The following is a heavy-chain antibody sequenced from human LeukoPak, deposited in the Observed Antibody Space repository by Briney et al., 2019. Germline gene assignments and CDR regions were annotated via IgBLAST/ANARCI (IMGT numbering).Heavy chain of an antibody. CDR1: GFTFSDYY. D-gene: IGHD3-22*01. J-gene: IGHJ4*02. V-gene: IGHV3-11*04. CDR2: ISSSGSII. CDR3: ARVGYDSSGRFDY. Sequence: GGSLRLSCAASGFTFSDYYMTWIRQAPGKGLEWVSYISSSGSIIYYADSVKGRFIISRDNAKNSLYLQMNSLRAEYTAVYFCARVGYDSSGRFDYWGQGTLVTVSS.